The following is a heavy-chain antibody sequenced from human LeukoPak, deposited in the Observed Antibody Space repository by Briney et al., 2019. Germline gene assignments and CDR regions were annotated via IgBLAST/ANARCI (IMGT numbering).Heavy chain of an antibody. CDR1: GFTFNTYS. V-gene: IGHV3-21*04. Sequence: PGGSLRLSCAASGFTFNTYSMNWVRQAPGKGLEWVSSISSSSNYIYYTDSVKGRFTISRDNAKNSLYLQMDSLRAEDTAVYYCAEPEGGYYDIRPDWGQGTLVTVSS. D-gene: IGHD3-22*01. CDR3: AEPEGGYYDIRPD. J-gene: IGHJ4*02. CDR2: ISSSSNYI.